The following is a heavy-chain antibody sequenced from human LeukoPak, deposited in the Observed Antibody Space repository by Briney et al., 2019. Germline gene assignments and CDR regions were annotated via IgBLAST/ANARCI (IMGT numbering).Heavy chain of an antibody. CDR2: MTGSGGST. V-gene: IGHV3-23*01. Sequence: PGGSLRLSCAASGFTFRTYAMSWVRQAPGQGLEWVSAMTGSGGSTYNADSVKGRFTISRDNSKDTLFLQMNSLRAEDTAVYYCARTYCGADCRPYFDYWGQGTLVTVSS. J-gene: IGHJ4*02. D-gene: IGHD2-21*02. CDR1: GFTFRTYA. CDR3: ARTYCGADCRPYFDY.